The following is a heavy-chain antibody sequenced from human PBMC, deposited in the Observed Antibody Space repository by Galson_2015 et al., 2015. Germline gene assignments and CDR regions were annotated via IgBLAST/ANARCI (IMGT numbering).Heavy chain of an antibody. CDR2: IWYDGSNK. Sequence: SLRLSCAASGFTFSSYSMNWVRQAPGKGLEWVAVIWYDGSNKYYADSVKGRFTISRDNSKNTLYLQMNSLRAEDTAVYYCARDRYGSGSYSGYMDVWGKGTTVTVSS. D-gene: IGHD3-10*01. CDR3: ARDRYGSGSYSGYMDV. CDR1: GFTFSSYS. V-gene: IGHV3-33*08. J-gene: IGHJ6*03.